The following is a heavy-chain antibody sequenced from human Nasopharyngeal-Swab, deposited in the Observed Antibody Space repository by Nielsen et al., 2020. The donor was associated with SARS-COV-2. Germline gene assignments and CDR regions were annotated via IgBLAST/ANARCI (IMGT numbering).Heavy chain of an antibody. Sequence: GESLKISCAASGFTFSAHYMDWVRQAPGKGLEWVGRSRNKANGYTTEYAASVRGRFTISRDDSKNSLYLQMSSLRTEDTALYYCARDLSSIWTSGLGVWGQGTTVIVSS. CDR3: ARDLSSIWTSGLGV. D-gene: IGHD6-13*01. CDR2: SRNKANGYTT. CDR1: GFTFSAHY. J-gene: IGHJ6*02. V-gene: IGHV3-72*01.